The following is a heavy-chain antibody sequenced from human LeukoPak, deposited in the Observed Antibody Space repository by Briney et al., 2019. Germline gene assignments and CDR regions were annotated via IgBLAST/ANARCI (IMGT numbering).Heavy chain of an antibody. J-gene: IGHJ4*02. V-gene: IGHV3-21*01. CDR2: ISSSSSYI. CDR1: GFTFSSYS. Sequence: PGRPLRLSCASSGFTFSSYSMNWVRQAPRKGLEWVLSISSSSSYIYYAESVKGRFTISRDNAKNSLYLQMNSLRAEDTAVYYCARDSGWSFDYWGQGTLVTVSS. CDR3: ARDSGWSFDY. D-gene: IGHD6-19*01.